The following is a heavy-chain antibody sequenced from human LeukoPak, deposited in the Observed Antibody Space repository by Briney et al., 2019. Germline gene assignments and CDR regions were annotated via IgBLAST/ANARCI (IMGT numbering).Heavy chain of an antibody. CDR1: VDSLSSNSVT. CDR3: ARRLTQYDCFDP. J-gene: IGHJ5*02. CDR2: TYYRSTWYD. V-gene: IGHV6-1*01. D-gene: IGHD2-2*01. Sequence: SQTLSLTCAISVDSLSSNSVTGHWVRLSASRGLEWLCRTYYRSTWYDDYAVSVRGRITVNPDTAKNQFSLHLNSVTPEDTAVYYCARRLTQYDCFDPWGQGILVTVSS.